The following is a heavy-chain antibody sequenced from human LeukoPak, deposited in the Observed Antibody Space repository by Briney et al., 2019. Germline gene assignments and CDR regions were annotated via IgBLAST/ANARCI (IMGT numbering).Heavy chain of an antibody. J-gene: IGHJ4*02. CDR2: IYHSGST. Sequence: SETLSLTCTVSGYSISSGYYWGWIRQPPGKGLEWIGSIYHSGSTYYNPSLKSGVTILVDTSKNQFSLKLSSVTAADTAVYYCARDFRLGGSGGYYFDYWGQGTLVSVSS. CDR3: ARDFRLGGSGGYYFDY. V-gene: IGHV4-38-2*02. CDR1: GYSISSGYY. D-gene: IGHD4-23*01.